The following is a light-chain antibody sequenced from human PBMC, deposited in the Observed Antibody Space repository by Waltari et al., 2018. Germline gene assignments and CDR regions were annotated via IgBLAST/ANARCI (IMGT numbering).Light chain of an antibody. CDR2: TAS. J-gene: IGKJ2*01. CDR3: QHTNSFPFT. V-gene: IGKV1-12*01. CDR1: QGISSW. Sequence: DIQMTQSPSSVSASVGDRVAVTCRASQGISSWLAWYQQKPGKAPELLIYTASTLQSGVPSRFSGSGSGTDFTLTISSLQPEDIATYYCQHTNSFPFTFGQGTKLELK.